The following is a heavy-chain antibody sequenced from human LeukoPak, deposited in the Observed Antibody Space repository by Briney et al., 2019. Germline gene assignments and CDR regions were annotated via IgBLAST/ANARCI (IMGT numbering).Heavy chain of an antibody. CDR2: MNPNSGNT. V-gene: IGHV1-8*01. J-gene: IGHJ5*02. CDR1: GYTFTSYD. CDR3: ARGRFLEWPGGWFDP. Sequence: ASAKVSCKASGYTFTSYDINWVRQATGQGLEWMGWMNPNSGNTGYARKFQGRVTMTRNTSISTAYMELSSLRSEDTAVYYCARGRFLEWPGGWFDPWGQGTLVTVSS. D-gene: IGHD3-3*01.